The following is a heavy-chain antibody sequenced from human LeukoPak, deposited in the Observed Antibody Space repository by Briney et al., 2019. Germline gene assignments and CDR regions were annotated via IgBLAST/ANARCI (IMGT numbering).Heavy chain of an antibody. J-gene: IGHJ5*02. CDR2: INPNSGGT. CDR1: GYTFTGYY. Sequence: ASVKVSCKASGYTFTGYYMHWVRQAPGQGLEWMGWINPNSGGTNYAQKFQGRVTMTRDTSISTAYMELSRLRSDDTAVYYCARPDHHDPYCSGTSCQKGWFDPWGQGTLVTVSS. V-gene: IGHV1-2*02. D-gene: IGHD2-2*01. CDR3: ARPDHHDPYCSGTSCQKGWFDP.